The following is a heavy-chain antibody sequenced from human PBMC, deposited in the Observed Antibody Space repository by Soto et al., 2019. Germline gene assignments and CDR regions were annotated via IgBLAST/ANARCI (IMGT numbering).Heavy chain of an antibody. CDR3: AKYRSSGYPFDY. Sequence: LRLSCAASGFTFSSYGMRWVRQAPGKGLEWVAVISYDGSNKYYADSVKGRFTISRDNSKNTLYLQMNSLRAEDTAVYYCAKYRSSGYPFDYWGQGTLVTVSS. J-gene: IGHJ4*02. D-gene: IGHD3-22*01. CDR2: ISYDGSNK. V-gene: IGHV3-30*18. CDR1: GFTFSSYG.